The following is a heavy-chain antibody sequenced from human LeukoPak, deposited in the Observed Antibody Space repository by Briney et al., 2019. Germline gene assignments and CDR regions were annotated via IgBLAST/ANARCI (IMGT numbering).Heavy chain of an antibody. D-gene: IGHD2-15*01. V-gene: IGHV1-2*02. CDR2: INPNSGGT. CDR3: AREGRGGSCYPHCWYFDY. CDR1: GYTFTGYY. J-gene: IGHJ4*02. Sequence: ASVKVSCKASGYTFTGYYMHWVRQAPGQGLEWMGWINPNSGGTNYAQKFQGRVTMTRDTSISTAYMELSRLRSDDTAVYYCAREGRGGSCYPHCWYFDYWGQGTLVTVSS.